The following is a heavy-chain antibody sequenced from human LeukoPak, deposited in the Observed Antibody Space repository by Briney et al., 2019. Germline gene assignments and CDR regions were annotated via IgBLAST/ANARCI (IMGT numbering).Heavy chain of an antibody. V-gene: IGHV3-30*02. D-gene: IGHD2-2*01. CDR2: IRYDGSNK. CDR3: AKRGVVPAAVDY. J-gene: IGHJ4*02. CDR1: GFTFSSYG. Sequence: AGGSLRLSCAASGFTFSSYGMHWVRRAPGKGLEWVAFIRYDGSNKYYADSVKGRFTISRDNSKNTLYLQMNSLRAEDTAVYYCAKRGVVPAAVDYWGQGTLVTVSS.